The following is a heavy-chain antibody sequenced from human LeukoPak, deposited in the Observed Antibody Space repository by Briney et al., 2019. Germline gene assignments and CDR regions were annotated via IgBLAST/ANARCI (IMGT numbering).Heavy chain of an antibody. CDR2: ISGSGGST. CDR3: AKSSGTAMAADAFDI. V-gene: IGHV3-23*01. J-gene: IGHJ3*02. CDR1: GFTFSTFA. Sequence: GGSLRLSCAASGFTFSTFAMSWVRQAPGKGLEWVSAISGSGGSTYYADSVKGRFTISRDNSKNTLYLQMNSLRAEDTAVYYCAKSSGTAMAADAFDIWGQGAMVTVSS. D-gene: IGHD5-18*01.